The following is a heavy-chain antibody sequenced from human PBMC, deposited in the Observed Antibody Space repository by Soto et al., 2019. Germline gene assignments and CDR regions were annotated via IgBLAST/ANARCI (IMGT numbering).Heavy chain of an antibody. Sequence: SVKVSCQDSRGTFSSYAISWVRQAPGQGLEWMGGINPIFGTANYAQKFQGRVTITADKSTSTAYMELSSLRSEDTAVYYCARETSGGKDDYGMDVWGQGTTVTVSS. CDR3: ARETSGGKDDYGMDV. CDR2: INPIFGTA. V-gene: IGHV1-69*06. CDR1: RGTFSSYA. J-gene: IGHJ6*02. D-gene: IGHD2-15*01.